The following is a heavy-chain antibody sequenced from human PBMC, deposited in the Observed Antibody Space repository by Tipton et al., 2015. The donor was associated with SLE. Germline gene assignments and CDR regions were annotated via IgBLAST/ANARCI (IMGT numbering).Heavy chain of an antibody. CDR2: IHHSGST. D-gene: IGHD3-22*01. J-gene: IGHJ4*02. Sequence: GSLRLSCAVSGYSISSGYYWGWIRQPPGKGLEWIGSIHHSGSTYYNPSLKSRVTISVDTSKNQFSLKLSSVTAADTAVYYCARDSWYYDSSGYPGYFDYWGQGTLVTVSS. CDR1: GYSISSGYY. CDR3: ARDSWYYDSSGYPGYFDY. V-gene: IGHV4-38-2*02.